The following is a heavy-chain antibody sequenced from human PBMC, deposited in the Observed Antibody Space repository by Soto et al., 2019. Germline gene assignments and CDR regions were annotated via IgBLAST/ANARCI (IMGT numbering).Heavy chain of an antibody. J-gene: IGHJ4*02. D-gene: IGHD5-18*01. Sequence: SETLSLTCTVSGGSISSGGYYWSWIRQHPGKGLEWIGYIYYSGSTYYNPSLKSRVTISVDTSKNQFSLKLSSVTAADTAVYYCARGHSFIPYYFDYWGQGTLVTVSS. CDR3: ARGHSFIPYYFDY. CDR1: GGSISSGGYY. CDR2: IYYSGST. V-gene: IGHV4-31*03.